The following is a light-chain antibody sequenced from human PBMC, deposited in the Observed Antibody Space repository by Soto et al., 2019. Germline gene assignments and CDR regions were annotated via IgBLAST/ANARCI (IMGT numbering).Light chain of an antibody. V-gene: IGLV2-8*01. CDR2: EVS. CDR1: SSDVGGYNY. J-gene: IGLJ1*01. Sequence: VLTQPPSASGSPGQSVTISCTGTSSDVGGYNYVSWYQQHPGKAPKLMIYEVSKRPSGVPDRFSGSKSGNTASLTVSGLQAEDEADYYCSSYAGSNNFGVFGTGTKVTVL. CDR3: SSYAGSNNFGV.